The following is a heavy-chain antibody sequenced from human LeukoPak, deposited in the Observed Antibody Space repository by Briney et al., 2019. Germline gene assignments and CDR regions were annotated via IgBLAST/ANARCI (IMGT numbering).Heavy chain of an antibody. D-gene: IGHD5-18*01. CDR2: INPNSGDT. CDR3: ARKLAVVTFDY. V-gene: IGHV1-2*02. Sequence: ASVKVSCKASGYTFTGYYIHWVRQAPGQGLEWMGWINPNSGDTNFARKFQGRVTMTRDASISTAYMELSRLRSDDTAVYYCARKLAVVTFDYWGQGTLVTVSS. J-gene: IGHJ4*02. CDR1: GYTFTGYY.